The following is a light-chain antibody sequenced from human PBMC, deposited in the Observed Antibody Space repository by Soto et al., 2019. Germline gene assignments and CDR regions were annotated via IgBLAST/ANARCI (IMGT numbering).Light chain of an antibody. V-gene: IGKV3-15*01. CDR1: QSLRGT. CDR2: GTS. CDR3: QRYKNWPLT. Sequence: EIVMTQSPATLSVSPGERATLCCRASQSLRGTVAWYQQRPGQAPRLLIYGTSTRTTGIPARFSGSASGTEFTLTINSLQSEDVTVYYCQRYKNWPLTLGGGTKVDIK. J-gene: IGKJ4*01.